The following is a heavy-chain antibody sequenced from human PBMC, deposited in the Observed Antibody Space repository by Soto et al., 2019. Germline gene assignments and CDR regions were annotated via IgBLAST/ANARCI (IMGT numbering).Heavy chain of an antibody. V-gene: IGHV3-30*18. Sequence: PGGSLRLSCAASGFTFSSYGMHWVRQAPGKGLEWVAVISYDGSNKYYADSVKGRFTISRDNSKNTLYLQMNSLRAEDTAVYYCAKGIAVAGGNWFDPWGQGTLLTVSS. CDR3: AKGIAVAGGNWFDP. CDR2: ISYDGSNK. D-gene: IGHD6-19*01. CDR1: GFTFSSYG. J-gene: IGHJ5*02.